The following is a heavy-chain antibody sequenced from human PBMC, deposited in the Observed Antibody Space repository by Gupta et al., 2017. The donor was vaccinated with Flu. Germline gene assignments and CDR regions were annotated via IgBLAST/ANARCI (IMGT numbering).Heavy chain of an antibody. CDR1: GDSITSYY. Sequence: QVQLQESGPGLVKPSETLSLTCAVSGDSITSYYWNWIRQPPGKGLEWIGHVHYTWSTIYNPSLSSRVSISLDTSKNQVSLKLISVTSADTAVYYCARRKTMASVTQGNDNWLDPWGQGTLVTVSS. V-gene: IGHV4-59*01. D-gene: IGHD2-15*01. CDR2: VHYTWST. J-gene: IGHJ5*02. CDR3: ARRKTMASVTQGNDNWLDP.